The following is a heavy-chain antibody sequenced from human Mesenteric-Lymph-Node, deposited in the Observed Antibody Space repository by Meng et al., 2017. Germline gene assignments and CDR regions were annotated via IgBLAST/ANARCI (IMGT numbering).Heavy chain of an antibody. CDR3: ASSPFDRSGYYFDY. J-gene: IGHJ4*02. CDR2: IYTSGRT. CDR1: GGSISSYY. V-gene: IGHV4-4*07. D-gene: IGHD3-22*01. Sequence: SETLSLTCTVSGGSISSYYWSWIRQPAGKGLEWIGRIYTSGRTNYYPSLKSRVTMSVDTSKNQFSLKLSSVTAADTAVYYCASSPFDRSGYYFDYWGQGTRVTVSS.